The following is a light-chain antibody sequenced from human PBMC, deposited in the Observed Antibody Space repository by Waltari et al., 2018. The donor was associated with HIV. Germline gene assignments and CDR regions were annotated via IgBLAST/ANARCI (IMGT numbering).Light chain of an antibody. Sequence: SYELTQPPSVSVSPGQTASITCSGDKLGDKYACWYQQKPGQSPVLVIYQDSKRPSGFPERFSGSNSGNTATLTISGTQAMDEADYYCQAWDSSVQEFGGGTKLTVL. CDR3: QAWDSSVQE. CDR1: KLGDKY. V-gene: IGLV3-1*01. J-gene: IGLJ2*01. CDR2: QDS.